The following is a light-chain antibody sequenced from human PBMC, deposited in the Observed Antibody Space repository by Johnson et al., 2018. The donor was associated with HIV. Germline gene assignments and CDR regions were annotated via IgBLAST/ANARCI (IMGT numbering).Light chain of an antibody. V-gene: IGLV1-51*01. CDR1: SSNIGNND. CDR3: GTWDSSLSVYV. J-gene: IGLJ1*01. CDR2: DNK. Sequence: QLVLTQPPSVSAAPGQKVTISCSGSSSNIGNNDVSWYQQLPGTAPKVLIYDNKKRPSGISDRFSGFKSGTSVTLGITGLQPGDEADYYGGTWDSSLSVYVFGTGTKVTVL.